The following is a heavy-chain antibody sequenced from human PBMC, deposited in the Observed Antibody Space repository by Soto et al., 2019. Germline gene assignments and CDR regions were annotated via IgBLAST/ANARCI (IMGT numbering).Heavy chain of an antibody. CDR3: TRERQWKSLPY. CDR2: VSAYNRNT. V-gene: IGHV1-18*01. Sequence: QVQLVQSGAEVKKPGASVKVSCEAYGYTFRNYGITWVRQAPGQGLEWMGWVSAYNRNTNYAQKFQERVTMTTDTSTSTAYMELRSIRTDDTAIYFCTRERQWKSLPYWGQGTLVTVSS. D-gene: IGHD1-1*01. J-gene: IGHJ4*02. CDR1: GYTFRNYG.